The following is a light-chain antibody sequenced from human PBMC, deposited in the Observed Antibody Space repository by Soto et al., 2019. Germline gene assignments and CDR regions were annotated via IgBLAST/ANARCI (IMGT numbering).Light chain of an antibody. J-gene: IGLJ3*02. CDR2: EVS. Sequence: QSVLTQPASVSGSPGQSITISCTGTSSDVGGYNYVSWYQQHPGKAPKLMIYEVSNRPSGVSNRFSGSKSGNTASLTISGLQAEHEADYYCSSYTSSSTFWVFGGGTKLTVL. CDR3: SSYTSSSTFWV. CDR1: SSDVGGYNY. V-gene: IGLV2-14*01.